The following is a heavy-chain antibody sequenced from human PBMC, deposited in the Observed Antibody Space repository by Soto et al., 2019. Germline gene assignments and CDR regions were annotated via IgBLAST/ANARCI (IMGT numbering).Heavy chain of an antibody. Sequence: GGSLRLSCAASGFTVSSYAMSWVRQAPGKGLEWVSAISGSGGSTYYADSVKGRFTSSRDNSKNTLYLQMTSLRAEDTAVYYCANLQGEWLTNYYYYYMYVWGKGTTVTVSS. CDR2: ISGSGGST. D-gene: IGHD3-3*01. CDR3: ANLQGEWLTNYYYYYMYV. V-gene: IGHV3-23*01. CDR1: GFTVSSYA. J-gene: IGHJ6*03.